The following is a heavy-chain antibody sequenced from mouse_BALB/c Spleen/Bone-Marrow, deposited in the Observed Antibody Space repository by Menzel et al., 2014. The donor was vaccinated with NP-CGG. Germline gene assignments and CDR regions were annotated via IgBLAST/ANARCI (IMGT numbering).Heavy chain of an antibody. Sequence: VQLQQSGPELVNPGASVKMSCKASGYTFTSYVIHWVKQKPGQGLEWIGYINPYNDGTKYNEKFKGKATLTSDKSSSTAYMELSSLTSEDSAVYYCARDGNPYWYFDVWGAGTTVTVSS. D-gene: IGHD2-1*01. CDR1: GYTFTSYV. CDR2: INPYNDGT. CDR3: ARDGNPYWYFDV. V-gene: IGHV1-14*01. J-gene: IGHJ1*01.